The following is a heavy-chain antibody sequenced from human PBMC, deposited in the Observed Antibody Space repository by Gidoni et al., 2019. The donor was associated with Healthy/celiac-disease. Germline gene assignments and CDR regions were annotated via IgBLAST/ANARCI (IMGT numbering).Heavy chain of an antibody. Sequence: EVQLLESGGGLVQPGGSLRLSCYASGFTFSSYAMSWVRQAPGKGPEWVSAISGRGGITDYADSAKGRFTISRDNSKNTLYLQMNSLRAEDTAVYYCAKARTIGPGAFDIWGQGTMVTVSS. CDR2: ISGRGGIT. V-gene: IGHV3-23*01. CDR1: GFTFSSYA. J-gene: IGHJ3*02. D-gene: IGHD7-27*01. CDR3: AKARTIGPGAFDI.